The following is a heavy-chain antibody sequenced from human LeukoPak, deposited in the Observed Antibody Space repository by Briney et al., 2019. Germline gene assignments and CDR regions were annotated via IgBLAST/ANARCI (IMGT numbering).Heavy chain of an antibody. J-gene: IGHJ4*02. Sequence: EAGGSLRLSCAASGFTFSTYWMHWVRQAPGKGLVWVSRINSGGSSTTYADSVKGRFTISRDNAKNLLSLQMDSLRVEDTAIYYCARDPRTVQIWGQGTLVTVSS. V-gene: IGHV3-74*01. D-gene: IGHD1-1*01. CDR1: GFTFSTYW. CDR3: ARDPRTVQI. CDR2: INSGGSST.